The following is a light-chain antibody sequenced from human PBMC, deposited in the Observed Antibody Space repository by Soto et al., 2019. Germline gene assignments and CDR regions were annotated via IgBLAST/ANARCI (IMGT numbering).Light chain of an antibody. CDR3: LLYYGGAQVL. V-gene: IGLV7-43*01. Sequence: QTVVTQEPSLTVSPGGTVTLTCASSAGAVTSAYYTNWLQQKPGQAPRALIYSTSEKHSWTPARFSGSLLGCKAALTLSAAQPEDEADYYCLLYYGGAQVLCGGGTKLTVL. CDR2: STS. J-gene: IGLJ2*01. CDR1: AGAVTSAYY.